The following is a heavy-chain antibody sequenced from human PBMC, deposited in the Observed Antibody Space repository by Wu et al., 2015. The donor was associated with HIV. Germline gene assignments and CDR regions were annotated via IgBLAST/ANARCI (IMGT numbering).Heavy chain of an antibody. CDR2: INPNSGGT. Sequence: QVQLVQSGAEVKKPGASVKVSCKASGYTLTTSDLHWVRQASGQGLEWMGWINPNSGGTNYAQKFQGRVTMTRDTSISTAYMELSRLRSDDTAVYYCARDHKLEQQPFDYWGQGTLVTVSS. J-gene: IGHJ4*02. CDR1: GYTLTTSD. V-gene: IGHV1-2*02. CDR3: ARDHKLEQQPFDY. D-gene: IGHD6-13*01.